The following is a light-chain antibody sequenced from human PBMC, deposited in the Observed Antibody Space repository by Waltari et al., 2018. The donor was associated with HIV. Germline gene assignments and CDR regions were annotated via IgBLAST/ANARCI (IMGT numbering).Light chain of an antibody. CDR1: SSDVGGYNS. CDR2: EVS. V-gene: IGLV2-8*01. J-gene: IGLJ2*01. CDR3: SSYAGSNNLL. Sequence: QSALTQPPSASGSPGQSVTISCTGTSSDVGGYNSVSWYQQHPGKAPKLMIYEVSKRPSGVPDRFSGSKSGNTASLTVSGLQAEDEADYYCSSYAGSNNLLFGGGTKLTVL.